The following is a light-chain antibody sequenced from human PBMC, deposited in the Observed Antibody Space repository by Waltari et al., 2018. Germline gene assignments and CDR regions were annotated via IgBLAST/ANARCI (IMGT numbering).Light chain of an antibody. CDR3: NSYTTTAARV. V-gene: IGLV2-14*01. CDR2: EVS. Sequence: VSGSPGQSITISCTGTSDDVGAFNYVSWYQQHPGKAPKVIIYEVSNRPSGVSTRFSGSKPGNTASLTISGLQAEDEADYYCNSYTTTAARVFGGGTRLTVL. CDR1: SDDVGAFNY. J-gene: IGLJ3*02.